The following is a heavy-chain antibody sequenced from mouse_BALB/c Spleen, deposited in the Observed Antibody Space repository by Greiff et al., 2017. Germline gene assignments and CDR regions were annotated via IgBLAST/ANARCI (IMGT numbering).Heavy chain of an antibody. CDR2: ISYDGSN. CDR3: AREENGYPY. J-gene: IGHJ3*01. V-gene: IGHV3-6*02. D-gene: IGHD2-2*01. Sequence: EVKLQESGPGLVKPSQSLSLTCSVTGYSITSGYYWNWIRQFPGNKLEWMGYISYDGSNNYNPSLKNRISITRDTSKNQFFLKLNSVTTEDTATYYCAREENGYPYWGQGTLVTVSA. CDR1: GYSITSGYY.